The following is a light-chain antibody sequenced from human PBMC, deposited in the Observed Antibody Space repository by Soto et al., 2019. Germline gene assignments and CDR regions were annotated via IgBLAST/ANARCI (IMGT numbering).Light chain of an antibody. CDR2: GAS. CDR1: QSVSSN. CDR3: QQYNSWPRT. V-gene: IGKV3-15*01. Sequence: EIVMTQSPATLTVLPREGATLXXRASQSVSSNLAWYQQKPGQAPXPLIYGASSRATGIPVRFSGSGSGTEFTLTISSLQSEDFAVYYCQQYNSWPRTFGQGTKWIS. J-gene: IGKJ1*01.